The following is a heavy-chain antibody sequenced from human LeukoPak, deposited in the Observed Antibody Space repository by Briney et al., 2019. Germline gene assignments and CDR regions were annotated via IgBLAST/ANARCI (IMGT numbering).Heavy chain of an antibody. CDR1: GFTFSSYA. CDR2: ISGSGGST. V-gene: IGHV3-23*01. J-gene: IGHJ4*02. CDR3: VRDCDTTNRWAY. Sequence: GGSLRLSCAASGFTFSSYAMSWVRQAPGKGLEWVSAISGSGGSTYYADSVKGRFTISRDNSKNTLYLQMNSLRAEDTAVYYCVRDCDTTNRWAYWGQGTLVSVSS. D-gene: IGHD1-26*01.